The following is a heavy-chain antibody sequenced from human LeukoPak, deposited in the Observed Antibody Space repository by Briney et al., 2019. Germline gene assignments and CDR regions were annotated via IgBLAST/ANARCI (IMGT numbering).Heavy chain of an antibody. J-gene: IGHJ3*02. V-gene: IGHV3-21*01. CDR3: ARGPVDDFDI. CDR1: GFTFSSYS. Sequence: PGGSLRLSCAASGFTFSSYSMNWVRQAPGKGLEWVSSISSSSSYIYYADSVRGRFTISRDNAKNSLYLQMNSLRAEDTAVYYCARGPVDDFDIWGQGTMVTVSS. CDR2: ISSSSSYI.